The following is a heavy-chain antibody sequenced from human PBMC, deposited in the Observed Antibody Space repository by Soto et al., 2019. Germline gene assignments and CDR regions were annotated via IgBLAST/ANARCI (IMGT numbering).Heavy chain of an antibody. CDR1: GYTFTSYV. D-gene: IGHD3-22*01. Sequence: ASVKVSFKSSGYTFTSYVISWVRQAPVQGLEWMGWISAYKGNTHYTQNLQGRVTVTTDTSTSTAHMELRSLRSDDTAVYYCARDFDSSGNYYAGGAFDFWGQGTLVTVSS. CDR2: ISAYKGNT. V-gene: IGHV1-18*04. CDR3: ARDFDSSGNYYAGGAFDF. J-gene: IGHJ3*01.